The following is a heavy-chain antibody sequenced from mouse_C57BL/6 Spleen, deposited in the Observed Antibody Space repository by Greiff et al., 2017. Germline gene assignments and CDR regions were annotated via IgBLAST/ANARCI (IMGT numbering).Heavy chain of an antibody. CDR1: GYSFTDYN. D-gene: IGHD3-2*02. J-gene: IGHJ4*01. CDR2: INPNYGTT. CDR3: ARGTAQATGAMDY. V-gene: IGHV1-39*01. Sequence: VQLQQSGPELVKPGASVKISCTASGYSFTDYNMNWVKQSNGKSLEWIGVINPNYGTTSYNQKFKGKATLTADQSASTAYMQLNGLTSEDSAVYYGARGTAQATGAMDYGGQGTSVTVAS.